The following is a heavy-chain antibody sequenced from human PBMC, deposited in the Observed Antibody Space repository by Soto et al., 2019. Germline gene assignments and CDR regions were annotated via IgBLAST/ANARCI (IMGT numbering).Heavy chain of an antibody. V-gene: IGHV3-33*01. Sequence: PGGSLRLSCAASGFTFSTYVMHWVRQAPGKGLEWVAVIWYDGSNKYYADPVKGRFTTSRDNSKNTVYLQMNSLRAEDTAVYYCARDMDHNFDYWGQGTLVTVSS. D-gene: IGHD2-2*03. CDR3: ARDMDHNFDY. CDR1: GFTFSTYV. CDR2: IWYDGSNK. J-gene: IGHJ4*02.